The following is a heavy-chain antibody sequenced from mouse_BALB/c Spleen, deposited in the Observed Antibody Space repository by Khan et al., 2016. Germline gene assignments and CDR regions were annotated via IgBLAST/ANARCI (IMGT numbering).Heavy chain of an antibody. J-gene: IGHJ2*01. V-gene: IGHV5-6-5*01. CDR3: ARGVTTVVDYFDY. Sequence: EVELVESGGGLVKPGGSLKLSCAASGFTFSTYAMSWVRQTPEKRLEWVASISSGGTTYYPDSLKGRFTISRDNARNILYVQMSSLSSEDTAMYYCARGVTTVVDYFDYWGQGTTLTVSS. CDR2: ISSGGTT. D-gene: IGHD1-1*01. CDR1: GFTFSTYA.